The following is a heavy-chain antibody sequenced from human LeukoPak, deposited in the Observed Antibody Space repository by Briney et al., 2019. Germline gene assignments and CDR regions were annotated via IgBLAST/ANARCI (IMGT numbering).Heavy chain of an antibody. D-gene: IGHD3-22*01. V-gene: IGHV3-30*02. CDR3: ASQYYYDSSGYYREHDY. J-gene: IGHJ4*02. Sequence: TGGSLRLSCAASGFTFSSYGMHWVRQAPGKGLEWVAFIRYDGSNKYYADSVKGRFTISRDNAKNTLYLQMNSLRAEDTAVYYCASQYYYDSSGYYREHDYWGQGTLVTVSS. CDR1: GFTFSSYG. CDR2: IRYDGSNK.